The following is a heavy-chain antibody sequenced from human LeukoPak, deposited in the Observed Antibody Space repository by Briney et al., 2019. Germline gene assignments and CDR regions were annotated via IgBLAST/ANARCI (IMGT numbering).Heavy chain of an antibody. D-gene: IGHD6-6*01. Sequence: GGSLRLSCAASGFTFSSYGMHWVRQAPGKGLEWVAFIRYDGSNKYYADSVKGRFTISRDNSKNTLYLQMNSLRAEDTAVYCCAKEKISYTSSSGQGYWGQGTLVTVSS. CDR1: GFTFSSYG. CDR2: IRYDGSNK. V-gene: IGHV3-30*02. CDR3: AKEKISYTSSSGQGY. J-gene: IGHJ4*02.